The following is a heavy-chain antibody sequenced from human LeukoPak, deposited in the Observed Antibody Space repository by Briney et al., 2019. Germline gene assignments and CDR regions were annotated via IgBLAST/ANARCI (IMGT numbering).Heavy chain of an antibody. V-gene: IGHV1-69*13. CDR2: IIPIFGTA. J-gene: IGHJ4*02. CDR3: ASQNRGIDY. Sequence: ASVKVSCKASGGTFSSNAISCLRQALGQGLEWMGGIIPIFGTANYAQKFQGRVTITADESTSTAYMELSSLRSEDTAVYYCASQNRGIDYWGQGTLVTVSS. CDR1: GGTFSSNA. D-gene: IGHD3-16*01.